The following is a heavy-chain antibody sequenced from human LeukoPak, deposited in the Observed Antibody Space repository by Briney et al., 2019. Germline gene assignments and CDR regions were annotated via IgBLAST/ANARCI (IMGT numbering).Heavy chain of an antibody. D-gene: IGHD2-21*02. CDR1: GFTFDDYG. CDR2: INWNGGST. Sequence: PGGSLRLSCAASGFTFDDYGMSWVRQAPGKGLEWVSGINWNGGSTGYADSVKGRFTISRDNAKNSLYLQMNSLRAEDTAVYYCARDTYCGGDCYWGFDYWGQGTLVTVSS. J-gene: IGHJ4*02. V-gene: IGHV3-20*04. CDR3: ARDTYCGGDCYWGFDY.